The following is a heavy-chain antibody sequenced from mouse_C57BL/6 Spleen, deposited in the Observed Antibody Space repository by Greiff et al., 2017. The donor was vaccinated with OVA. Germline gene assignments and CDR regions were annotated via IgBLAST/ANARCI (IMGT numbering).Heavy chain of an antibody. V-gene: IGHV1-22*01. Sequence: EVQLQQSGPELVKPGASVKMSCKASGYTFTDYYMHWVKQSHGKSLEWIGYINPNNGGTSYNQKFKGKATLTVNKSSSTAYMELRSLTSEDSAVYYCESYYDGSSYVGDYWGQGTTLTVSS. D-gene: IGHD1-1*01. CDR3: ESYYDGSSYVGDY. CDR2: INPNNGGT. J-gene: IGHJ2*01. CDR1: GYTFTDYY.